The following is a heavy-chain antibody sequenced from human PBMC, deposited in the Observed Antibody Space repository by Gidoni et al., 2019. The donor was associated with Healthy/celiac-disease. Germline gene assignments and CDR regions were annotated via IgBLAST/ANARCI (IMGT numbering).Heavy chain of an antibody. Sequence: EVQLVESGGGLVQPGRSLRLSCAASGFTFDDYAMHWVRQAPGKGLEWVSGISGNSGSIGYADSVKGRFTISRDNAKNSLYLQMNSLRAEDTALYYCAKDMGAVAGTGGGHYWGQGTLVTVSS. D-gene: IGHD6-19*01. CDR3: AKDMGAVAGTGGGHY. CDR1: GFTFDDYA. J-gene: IGHJ4*02. CDR2: ISGNSGSI. V-gene: IGHV3-9*01.